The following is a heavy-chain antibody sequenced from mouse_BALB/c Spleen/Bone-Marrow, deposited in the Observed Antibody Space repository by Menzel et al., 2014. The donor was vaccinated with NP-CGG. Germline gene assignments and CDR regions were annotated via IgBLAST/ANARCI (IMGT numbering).Heavy chain of an antibody. J-gene: IGHJ2*01. V-gene: IGHV1S137*01. CDR2: ISTYYGDA. D-gene: IGHD2-2*01. CDR3: ARSGGYDYFDY. CDR1: GYTFTDYA. Sequence: QVQLKQSGAELVRPGVSVKISCKGSGYTFTDYAMHWVKRSHAKSLEWIGVISTYYGDASYNQKFKGKATMTVDKSSSTAYMELARLTSEDSAIYYCARSGGYDYFDYWGQGTTLTVSS.